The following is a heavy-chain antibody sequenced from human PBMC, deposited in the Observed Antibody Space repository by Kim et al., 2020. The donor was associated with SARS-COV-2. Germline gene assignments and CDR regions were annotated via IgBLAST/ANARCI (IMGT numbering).Heavy chain of an antibody. CDR1: GFTFDDYG. CDR3: ARTIYSSSWYGAFDI. J-gene: IGHJ3*02. CDR2: INWNGGST. Sequence: GGSLRLSCAASGFTFDDYGMSWVRQAPGKGLEWVSGINWNGGSTGYADSVKGRFTISRDNAKNSLYLQMNSLRAEDTALYHCARTIYSSSWYGAFDIWGQGTMVTVSS. V-gene: IGHV3-20*01. D-gene: IGHD6-13*01.